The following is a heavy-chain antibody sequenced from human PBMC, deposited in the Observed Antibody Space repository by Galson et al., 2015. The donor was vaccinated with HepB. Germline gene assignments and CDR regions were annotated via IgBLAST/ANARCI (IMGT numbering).Heavy chain of an antibody. Sequence: SLRLSCAASGFTFSSYSMNWVRQAPGKGLEWVSYISSSSSTIYYADSVKGRFTISRDNAKNSLYLQMNSLRAEDTAVYYCARSDYDFWSGPENNWFDPWGQGTLVTVSS. CDR1: GFTFSSYS. CDR3: ARSDYDFWSGPENNWFDP. CDR2: ISSSSSTI. J-gene: IGHJ5*02. D-gene: IGHD3-3*01. V-gene: IGHV3-48*01.